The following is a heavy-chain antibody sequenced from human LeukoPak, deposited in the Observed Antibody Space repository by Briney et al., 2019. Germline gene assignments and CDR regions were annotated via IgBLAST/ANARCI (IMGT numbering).Heavy chain of an antibody. CDR2: ISSSSSYI. V-gene: IGHV3-21*01. CDR3: ARDSGSYSRTFDY. D-gene: IGHD1-26*01. CDR1: GFTFSSYT. Sequence: GGSLRLSCAASGFTFSSYTMTWVRQAPGKGLEWVSSISSSSSYIYYADSVKGRFTISRDNAKNSLYLQMDSLRADDTAVYYCARDSGSYSRTFDYWGQGTLVTVSS. J-gene: IGHJ4*02.